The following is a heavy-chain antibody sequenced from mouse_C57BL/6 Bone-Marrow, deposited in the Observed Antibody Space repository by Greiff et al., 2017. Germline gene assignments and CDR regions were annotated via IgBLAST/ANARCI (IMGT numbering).Heavy chain of an antibody. J-gene: IGHJ3*01. CDR2: IWSDGST. V-gene: IGHV2-6*03. CDR1: GFSLTSYG. D-gene: IGHD1-1*01. CDR3: ARPIYGSSYGFAY. Sequence: VMLVESGPGLVAPSQSLSITCTVSGFSLTSYGVHWVRQPPGKGLEWLVVIWSDGSTTYISALKSRLSISKDNSKSQVFLKMNSLQTDDTAMYYCARPIYGSSYGFAYWGQGTLVTVSA.